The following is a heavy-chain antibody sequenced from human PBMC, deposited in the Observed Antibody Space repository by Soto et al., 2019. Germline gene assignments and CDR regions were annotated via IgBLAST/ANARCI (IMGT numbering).Heavy chain of an antibody. D-gene: IGHD6-19*01. J-gene: IGHJ4*02. CDR1: GGSISNYY. V-gene: IGHV4-59*01. CDR3: ARDRSSGWYRDFDY. CDR2: VYYTGDT. Sequence: QMQLQESGPGLVKPSETLSLTCTISGGSISNYYWSWIRQSPGRGLEWIGYVYYTGDTDFNPSLKSRVTISLDTPKNQVSLRLSSVTAADTAIYYCARDRSSGWYRDFDYWGQVILVTVSS.